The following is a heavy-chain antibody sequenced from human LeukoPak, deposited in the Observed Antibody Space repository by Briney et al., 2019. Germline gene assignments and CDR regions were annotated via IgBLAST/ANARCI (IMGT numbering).Heavy chain of an antibody. Sequence: GGSLRLSCAASGFTFSSYGMHWVRQAPGKGLEWVAFIRYDGSNKYYADSVKGRFTISRDNSKNTLYLQMNSLRAEDTAVYYCASLQRMTTVHSDAFDIWGQGTMVTVSS. CDR3: ASLQRMTTVHSDAFDI. V-gene: IGHV3-30*02. J-gene: IGHJ3*02. CDR1: GFTFSSYG. D-gene: IGHD4-11*01. CDR2: IRYDGSNK.